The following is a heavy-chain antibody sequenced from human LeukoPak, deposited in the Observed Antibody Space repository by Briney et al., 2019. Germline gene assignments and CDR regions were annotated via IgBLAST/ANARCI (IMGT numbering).Heavy chain of an antibody. CDR3: ASMREGVSEAFDY. CDR2: IYYSGST. J-gene: IGHJ4*02. Sequence: GSLRLSCAASGFTFSSYSMNWVRQPPGKGLEWIGSIYYSGSTYYNPSLKSRVTISVDTSKNQFSLKLSSVTAADTAVYYCASMREGVSEAFDYWGQGTLVTVSS. V-gene: IGHV4-39*07. D-gene: IGHD1-26*01. CDR1: GFTFSSYS.